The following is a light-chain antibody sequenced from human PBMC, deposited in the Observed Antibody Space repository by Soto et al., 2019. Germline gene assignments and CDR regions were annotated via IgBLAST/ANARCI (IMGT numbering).Light chain of an antibody. CDR1: RAIATY. CDR3: QQYDNLPPTWT. J-gene: IGKJ1*01. CDR2: DAS. Sequence: DIQMTQSPSSLSASVGNRFTITCQPIRAIATYLNWYQQKPGKAPNLLIYDASNLETGVPSRFSGGGSGTHFTFTISNLQPEDIATYYCQQYDNLPPTWTFGQGTKVDIK. V-gene: IGKV1-33*01.